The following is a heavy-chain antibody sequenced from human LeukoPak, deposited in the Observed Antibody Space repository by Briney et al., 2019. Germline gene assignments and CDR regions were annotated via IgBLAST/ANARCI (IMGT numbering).Heavy chain of an antibody. J-gene: IGHJ6*03. CDR3: AKVPKLPSISMIRGVRVPYYMDV. CDR1: GFSFSSCG. D-gene: IGHD3-10*01. CDR2: IRYEGSNK. Sequence: GGSLRLSCAASGFSFSSCGFHWVRQAPGKGLEWVAFIRYEGSNKYYADSVKGRFTISRDNSKNTLYLQMNSLRAEDTAVYYCAKVPKLPSISMIRGVRVPYYMDVWGKGTTVTISS. V-gene: IGHV3-30*02.